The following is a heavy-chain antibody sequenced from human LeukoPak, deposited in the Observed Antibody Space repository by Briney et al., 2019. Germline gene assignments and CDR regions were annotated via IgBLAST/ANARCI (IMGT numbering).Heavy chain of an antibody. D-gene: IGHD4-11*01. V-gene: IGHV4-38-2*01. CDR1: GYSISSGYY. CDR2: IYRGVNT. Sequence: PSETLSLTCVVSGYSISSGYYWGWIRQPPGRGLEWIATIYRGVNTYYNPSLTSRATVSVDMSKNQISLKLNSVTAADTAVYYCARYRNPTVTTGDYFDYWGQGALVTVSS. CDR3: ARYRNPTVTTGDYFDY. J-gene: IGHJ4*02.